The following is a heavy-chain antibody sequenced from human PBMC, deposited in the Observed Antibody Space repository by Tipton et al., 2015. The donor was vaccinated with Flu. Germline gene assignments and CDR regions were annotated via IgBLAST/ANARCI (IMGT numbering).Heavy chain of an antibody. CDR1: GGSFSGYY. V-gene: IGHV4-34*01. D-gene: IGHD6-13*01. CDR2: INHSGST. CDR3: ARGYLDRIAAAPILIYYSYYGMDV. J-gene: IGHJ6*02. Sequence: LSLTCAVYGGSFSGYYWSWIRQPPGKRLEWIGEINHSGSTNYNPSLKSRVTISVDTSKNQFSLKLSSVTAADTAVYYCARGYLDRIAAAPILIYYSYYGMDVWGQGTTVTVSS.